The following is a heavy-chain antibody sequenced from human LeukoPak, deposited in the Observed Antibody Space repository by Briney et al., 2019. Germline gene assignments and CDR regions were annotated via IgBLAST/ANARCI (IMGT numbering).Heavy chain of an antibody. CDR1: GGSISSGGYY. J-gene: IGHJ3*02. D-gene: IGHD5-24*01. Sequence: SQTLSLTCTVSGGSISSGGYYWIWIPPHPGKGLEWIGYIYYSGRTNYNPSLKSRVTISVDTSKNQFSLKLCSVTAADTAVYYCAGRLWRRDGYNLSAFDIWGQGTMVTVSS. CDR3: AGRLWRRDGYNLSAFDI. CDR2: IYYSGRT. V-gene: IGHV4-31*03.